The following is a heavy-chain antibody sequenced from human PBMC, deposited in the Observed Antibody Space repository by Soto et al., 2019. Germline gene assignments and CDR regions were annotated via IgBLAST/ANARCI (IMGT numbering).Heavy chain of an antibody. J-gene: IGHJ4*02. V-gene: IGHV3-23*01. Sequence: PGGSLRLSCAASGFTFSSYAMSWVRQAPGKGLEWVSAISSSGGSTYYADSVKGRFTISRDNSKNTLYLQMNSLRAEDTAVYYCAKGRGFMVRGFPTDYWGQGTLVTVSS. D-gene: IGHD3-10*01. CDR2: ISSSGGST. CDR1: GFTFSSYA. CDR3: AKGRGFMVRGFPTDY.